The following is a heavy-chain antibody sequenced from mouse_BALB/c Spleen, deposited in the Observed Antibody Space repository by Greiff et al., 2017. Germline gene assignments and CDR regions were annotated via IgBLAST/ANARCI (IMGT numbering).Heavy chain of an antibody. CDR3: TRSVLLRSFDY. Sequence: QVQLQQPGAELVKPGASVKLSCKASGYTFTSYYMYWVKQRPGQGLEWIGGINPSNGGTNFNEKFKSKATLTVDKSSSTAYMQLSSLTSEDSAVYYCTRSVLLRSFDYWGQGTTLTVSS. V-gene: IGHV1S81*02. D-gene: IGHD1-1*01. CDR1: GYTFTSYY. J-gene: IGHJ2*01. CDR2: INPSNGGT.